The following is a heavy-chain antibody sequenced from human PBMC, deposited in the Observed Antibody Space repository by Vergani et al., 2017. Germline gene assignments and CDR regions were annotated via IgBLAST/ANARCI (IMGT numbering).Heavy chain of an antibody. V-gene: IGHV3-74*03. Sequence: DVHLAESGGGFFQPGGSLRLSCSASGFSFNSYWMHWVRQVPGKGLLWVSRIKSDGSITAYADSVKGRFTISRDNAQNTLYLQMNSLRAEDTALYYCAKAAYDSSGYGIYYFDYWGQGTLVTVSS. CDR2: IKSDGSIT. J-gene: IGHJ4*02. CDR1: GFSFNSYW. D-gene: IGHD3-22*01. CDR3: AKAAYDSSGYGIYYFDY.